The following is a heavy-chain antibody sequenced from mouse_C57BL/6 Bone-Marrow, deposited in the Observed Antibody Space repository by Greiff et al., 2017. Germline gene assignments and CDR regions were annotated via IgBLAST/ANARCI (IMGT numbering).Heavy chain of an antibody. CDR2: IYPGDGDT. Sequence: QVTLKVSGAELVKPGASVKISCKASGYAFSSYWMNWVKQRPGKGLEWIGQIYPGDGDTNYNGKFKGKATLTADKSSSTAYMQLSSLTSEDSAVYFCASRGQPYYAMDYWGQGTSVTVSS. CDR1: GYAFSSYW. CDR3: ASRGQPYYAMDY. J-gene: IGHJ4*01. D-gene: IGHD3-3*01. V-gene: IGHV1-80*01.